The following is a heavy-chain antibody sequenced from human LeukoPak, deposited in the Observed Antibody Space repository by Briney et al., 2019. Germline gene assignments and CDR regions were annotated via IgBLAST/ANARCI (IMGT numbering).Heavy chain of an antibody. CDR2: IGTNGIST. D-gene: IGHD2-8*02. CDR1: GFTFSNYW. V-gene: IGHV3-64D*09. Sequence: HPGGSLRLSCAASGFTFSNYWIHWVRQAPGKGLEYVSSIGTNGISTYYADSVTGRFTISRDNSKNSLYLQMSSLRAEDTAVYYCVKGQEVVYAPTFDYWGQGTLVTVSS. J-gene: IGHJ4*02. CDR3: VKGQEVVYAPTFDY.